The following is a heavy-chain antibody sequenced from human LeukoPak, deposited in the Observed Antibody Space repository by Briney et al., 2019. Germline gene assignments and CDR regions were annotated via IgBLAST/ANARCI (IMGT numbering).Heavy chain of an antibody. V-gene: IGHV3-30*04. D-gene: IGHD5-12*01. CDR1: GFTFSSYA. CDR2: ISYDGSNK. Sequence: GSLRLSCAASGFTFSSYAMHWVRQAPGKGLEWVAVISYDGSNKYYADSVKGRFTISRDNSKNTLYLQMNSLRAEDTAVYYCARDRDIVATVFDYWGQGTLVTVSS. CDR3: ARDRDIVATVFDY. J-gene: IGHJ4*02.